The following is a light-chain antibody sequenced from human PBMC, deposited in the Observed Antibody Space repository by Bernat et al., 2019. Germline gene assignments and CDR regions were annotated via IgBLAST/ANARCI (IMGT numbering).Light chain of an antibody. V-gene: IGKV3-20*01. Sequence: EIVLTQSPGTLSLSPGERATLSCRAIQSIIGSYLAWYQQKPGQAPRLPINGASSRVTGIPYRFSGSGSGTDFTLTISRLEPEDFAVYYCQQYDNTPPAYTFGQWTQLEIK. CDR2: GAS. J-gene: IGKJ2*01. CDR3: QQYDNTPPAYT. CDR1: QSIIGSY.